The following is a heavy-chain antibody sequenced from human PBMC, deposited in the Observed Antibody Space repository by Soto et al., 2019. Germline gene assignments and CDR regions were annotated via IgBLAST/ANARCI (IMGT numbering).Heavy chain of an antibody. Sequence: SETLSLTCTVSGGSISSSSYYWGWIRQPPGKGLEWIGSIYYSGSTYYNPSLKSRVTISVDTSKNQFSLKLSSVTAADTAVYYCAHMGGLRSGELSSDDAFDIWGQGTMVTVSS. CDR2: IYYSGST. V-gene: IGHV4-39*01. CDR3: AHMGGLRSGELSSDDAFDI. J-gene: IGHJ3*02. CDR1: GGSISSSSYY. D-gene: IGHD3-16*02.